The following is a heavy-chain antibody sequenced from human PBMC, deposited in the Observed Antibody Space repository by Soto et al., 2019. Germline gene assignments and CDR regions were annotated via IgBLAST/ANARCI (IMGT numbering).Heavy chain of an antibody. CDR3: ARDFSVVTVQRNLFDP. CDR2: IIPIFGTA. V-gene: IGHV1-69*01. CDR1: GGTFSSYA. Sequence: VKVSCKASGGTFSSYAISWVRQAPGQGLEWMGGIIPIFGTANYAQKFQGRVTITADESTSTAYMELSSLRSEDTAVYYCARDFSVVTVQRNLFDPWGQGXLVTVSS. D-gene: IGHD2-21*02. J-gene: IGHJ5*02.